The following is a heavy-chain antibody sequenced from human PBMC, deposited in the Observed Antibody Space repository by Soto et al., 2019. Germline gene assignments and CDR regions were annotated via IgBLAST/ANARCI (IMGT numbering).Heavy chain of an antibody. J-gene: IGHJ4*02. CDR1: GFTFSSCG. CDR3: IRSSSRVLDY. CDR2: ISYDGRTK. Sequence: QVQLVESGGGVVQPGRSLRLSCAASGFTFSSCGMHWVRQAPGKGLEWVAVISYDGRTKYYADSVKSRFTISRDNSKNTLYLQMNSLRDEDTAVYYCIRSSSRVLDYWGQGTLVTVSS. V-gene: IGHV3-30*03. D-gene: IGHD6-13*01.